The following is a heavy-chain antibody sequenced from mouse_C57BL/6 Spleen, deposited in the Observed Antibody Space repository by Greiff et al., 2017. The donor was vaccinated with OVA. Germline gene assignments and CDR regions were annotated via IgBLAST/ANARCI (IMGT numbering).Heavy chain of an antibody. V-gene: IGHV5-17*01. Sequence: EVKLMESGGGLVKPGGSLKLSCAASGFTFSDYGMHWVRQAPEKGLEWVAYISSGSSTIYYADTVKGRVTISRDNAKNTLFLQITSLRSEDTAMYYCASDRGGNTYYAMDYWGQGTSVTVSS. J-gene: IGHJ4*01. CDR1: GFTFSDYG. CDR2: ISSGSSTI. D-gene: IGHD1-1*02. CDR3: ASDRGGNTYYAMDY.